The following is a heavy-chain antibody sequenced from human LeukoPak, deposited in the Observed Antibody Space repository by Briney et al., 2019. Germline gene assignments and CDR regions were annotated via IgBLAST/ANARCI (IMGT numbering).Heavy chain of an antibody. CDR1: GYTFTSYG. CDR3: ARDLEKQQLVPETLDY. CDR2: ISAYNGNT. D-gene: IGHD6-13*01. V-gene: IGHV1-18*01. Sequence: ASVKVSCKASGYTFTSYGISWVRQSPGQGLEWMGWISAYNGNTNYAQKLQGRVTMTTDTSTSTAYMELRSLRSDDTAVYYCARDLEKQQLVPETLDYWGQGTLVTVSS. J-gene: IGHJ4*02.